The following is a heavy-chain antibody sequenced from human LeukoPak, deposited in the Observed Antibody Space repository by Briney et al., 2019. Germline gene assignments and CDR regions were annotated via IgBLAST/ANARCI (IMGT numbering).Heavy chain of an antibody. CDR3: ARDTYYYGSGSYSHDY. D-gene: IGHD3-10*01. Sequence: PSETLSLTCTVSGGSISSYYWSWIRQPAGKGLEWIGRIYTSGSTNYNPSLKSRVTMSVDTSKNQFSLKLSSVTAADTAVYYCARDTYYYGSGSYSHDYWGQGTLVTVSS. J-gene: IGHJ4*02. CDR2: IYTSGST. V-gene: IGHV4-4*07. CDR1: GGSISSYY.